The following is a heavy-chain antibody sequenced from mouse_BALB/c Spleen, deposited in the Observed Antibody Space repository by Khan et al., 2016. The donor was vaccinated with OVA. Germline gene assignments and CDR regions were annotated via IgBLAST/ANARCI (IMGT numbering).Heavy chain of an antibody. CDR2: ISYDGSN. J-gene: IGHJ3*01. Sequence: EVQLQESGPGLVKPSQSLSLTCSVTGYSITSGYYWNWIRQFPGNRLEWMGYISYDGSNNYNPSLKNRISITRDTSKKQFFLKLNSVTTEDTATYYCASTSYGKGAYWGHGTLVTVSA. V-gene: IGHV3-6*02. CDR1: GYSITSGYY. CDR3: ASTSYGKGAY. D-gene: IGHD2-1*01.